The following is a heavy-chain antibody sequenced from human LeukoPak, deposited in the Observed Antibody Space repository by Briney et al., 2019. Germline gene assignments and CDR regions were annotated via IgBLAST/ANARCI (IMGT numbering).Heavy chain of an antibody. Sequence: PSETLSLTCTVSGGSIRGYYWSWIRQPPGKGLEWIGYIYTGGSTNYNPSLKSRVTISVDTSKNQFALKLTSVTAADTAVYYCARQKCTSTSCLTKNAFDIWGQGTMVTVSS. V-gene: IGHV4-4*09. CDR3: ARQKCTSTSCLTKNAFDI. J-gene: IGHJ3*02. D-gene: IGHD2-2*01. CDR1: GGSIRGYY. CDR2: IYTGGST.